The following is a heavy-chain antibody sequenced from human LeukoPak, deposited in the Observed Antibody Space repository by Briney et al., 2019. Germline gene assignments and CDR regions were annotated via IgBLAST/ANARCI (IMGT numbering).Heavy chain of an antibody. CDR3: ARDQAAGFDY. J-gene: IGHJ4*02. CDR2: ISSSSSYI. D-gene: IGHD6-19*01. V-gene: IGHV3-21*01. CDR1: GFTFSSYA. Sequence: PGGSLRLSCAASGFTFSSYAMSWVRQAPGKGLEWVSSISSSSSYIYYADSVKGRFTISRDNAKNSLYLQMNSLRAEDTAVYYCARDQAAGFDYWGQGTLVTVSS.